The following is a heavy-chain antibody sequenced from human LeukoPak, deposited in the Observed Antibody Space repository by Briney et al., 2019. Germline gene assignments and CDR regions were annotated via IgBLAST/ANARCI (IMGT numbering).Heavy chain of an antibody. Sequence: GGSLRLSCAASGFTFSSYAMSWVRQAPGKGLEWVSAISGSGGSTYYADSVKGRFTISRDTSKNTLYLQLNSLRAEDTAAYYCAKWAYSYGPGYFDYWGQGTLVTVST. CDR1: GFTFSSYA. D-gene: IGHD5-18*01. J-gene: IGHJ4*02. CDR2: ISGSGGST. V-gene: IGHV3-23*01. CDR3: AKWAYSYGPGYFDY.